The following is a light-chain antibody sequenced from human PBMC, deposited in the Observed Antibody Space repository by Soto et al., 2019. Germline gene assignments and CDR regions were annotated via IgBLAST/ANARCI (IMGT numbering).Light chain of an antibody. CDR3: QQIYTTPWT. Sequence: DIQMTQSPSSLSASVGDRVIITCRASQNINNFLNWYQRKPGKAPNLLIYDASIFQSGVPSRFSGSGSGTDFTLTISSLQPEDFATYYCQQIYTTPWTFGQGTKVEIK. CDR2: DAS. V-gene: IGKV1-39*01. J-gene: IGKJ1*01. CDR1: QNINNF.